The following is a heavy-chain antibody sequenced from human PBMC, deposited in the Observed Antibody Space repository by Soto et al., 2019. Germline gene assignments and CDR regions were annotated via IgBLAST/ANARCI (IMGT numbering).Heavy chain of an antibody. V-gene: IGHV1-69*06. CDR3: ARGRVGVSAHYYGMDV. J-gene: IGHJ6*04. Sequence: SVKVSCKASGGTFSSYAISWVRQAPGQGLEWMGGIIPIFGTANYAQKFQGRVTITADKSTSTAYMELSSLRSEDTAVYYCARGRVGVSAHYYGMDVCGTGTTVTVSS. CDR1: GGTFSSYA. D-gene: IGHD2-8*01. CDR2: IIPIFGTA.